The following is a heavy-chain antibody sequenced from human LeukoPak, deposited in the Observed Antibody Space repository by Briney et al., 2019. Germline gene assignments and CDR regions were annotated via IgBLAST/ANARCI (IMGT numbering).Heavy chain of an antibody. J-gene: IGHJ4*02. CDR2: IYYSGST. CDR1: GGSISSYY. D-gene: IGHD6-19*01. Sequence: SETLSLTCTVSGGSISSYYWSWIRQPPGKGLEWIGYIYYSGSTNYNPSLKSRVTISVDTSKNQFSLKLSSVTAADTAVYDCARWGGPGIAVAGQGDYWGQGTLVTVSS. CDR3: ARWGGPGIAVAGQGDY. V-gene: IGHV4-59*01.